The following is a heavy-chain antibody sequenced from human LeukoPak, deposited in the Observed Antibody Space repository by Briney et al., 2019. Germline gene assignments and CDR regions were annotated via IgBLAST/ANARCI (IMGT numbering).Heavy chain of an antibody. V-gene: IGHV4-39*07. CDR2: IYYSGST. D-gene: IGHD5-18*01. CDR1: GGSISSYY. Sequence: SETLSLTCTISGGSISSYYWGWIRQPPGKGLEWIGSIYYSGSTYYNPSLKSRVTISVDTSKNQFSLKLSSVTAADTAVYYCARDSYGYKGFDYWGQGTLVTVSS. CDR3: ARDSYGYKGFDY. J-gene: IGHJ4*02.